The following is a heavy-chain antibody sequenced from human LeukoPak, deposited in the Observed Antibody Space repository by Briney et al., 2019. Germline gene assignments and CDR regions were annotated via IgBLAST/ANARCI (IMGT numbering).Heavy chain of an antibody. Sequence: KTSETLSLTCTVSGGSINIISDYWGWIRQPPGKGLEWIGSIYYSGSTYYNPSLKSRVTISVDTSKNQFSLRLSSVTAADTAVYYCARRVGARRGNFDYWGQGTLVTVSS. D-gene: IGHD1-26*01. J-gene: IGHJ4*02. CDR1: GGSINIISDY. CDR2: IYYSGST. V-gene: IGHV4-39*01. CDR3: ARRVGARRGNFDY.